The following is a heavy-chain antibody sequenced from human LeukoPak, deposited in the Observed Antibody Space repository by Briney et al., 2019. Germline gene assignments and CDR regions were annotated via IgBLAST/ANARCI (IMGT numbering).Heavy chain of an antibody. V-gene: IGHV1-2*02. J-gene: IGHJ4*02. CDR3: ARGMYSSGWDLLFDY. Sequence: ASVKVSCKASGYTFTSYGISWVRQAPGQGLEWMGWINPNNGGTNYAQKFQGRVTMTRDTSISTAYMELSRLRSDDTAVYYCARGMYSSGWDLLFDYWGQGTLVTVSS. CDR1: GYTFTSYG. D-gene: IGHD6-19*01. CDR2: INPNNGGT.